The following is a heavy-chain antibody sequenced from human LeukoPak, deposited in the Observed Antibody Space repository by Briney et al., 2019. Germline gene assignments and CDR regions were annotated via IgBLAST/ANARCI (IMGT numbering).Heavy chain of an antibody. CDR3: ARAPWAYGNYVHAFDI. D-gene: IGHD4-11*01. J-gene: IGHJ3*02. CDR2: IYSGGRI. CDR1: GGSFRGDYY. Sequence: SETLSLTCTVSGGSFRGDYYWAWIRQPPGKGLEWIGSIYSGGRIYYNPSLKSRVSISIDTSNNDLSLKVTSVTAADTAGYYCARAPWAYGNYVHAFDIWGQGTMVTVSS. V-gene: IGHV4-39*07.